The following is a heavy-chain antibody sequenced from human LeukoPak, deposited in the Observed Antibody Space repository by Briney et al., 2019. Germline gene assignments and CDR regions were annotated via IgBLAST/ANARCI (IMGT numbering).Heavy chain of an antibody. J-gene: IGHJ3*02. CDR1: GFTFSSYW. CDR3: AADYEWELLLAAFDI. D-gene: IGHD1-26*01. Sequence: PGGSLRLSCAASGFTFSSYWMSWVRQAPGKGLEWVANIKQDGSEKYYVDSVKGRFTISRDNAKNSLYLQMNSLRAEDTAVYYCAADYEWELLLAAFDIWGQGTMVTVSS. V-gene: IGHV3-7*03. CDR2: IKQDGSEK.